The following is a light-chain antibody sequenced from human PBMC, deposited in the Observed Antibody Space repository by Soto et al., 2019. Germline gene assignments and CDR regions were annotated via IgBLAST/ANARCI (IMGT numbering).Light chain of an antibody. V-gene: IGLV2-23*02. CDR1: SSDVGNYNL. CDR2: EVT. Sequence: QSALTQPASVSGSPGQSITISCTGTSSDVGNYNLVSWYQQHPGKAPKLMIYEVTKRPSGVCNRFSASKSANTASLTISGLQAEYEAEFYCCSSAGNTTVVFGGGTKLTVL. J-gene: IGLJ2*01. CDR3: CSSAGNTTVV.